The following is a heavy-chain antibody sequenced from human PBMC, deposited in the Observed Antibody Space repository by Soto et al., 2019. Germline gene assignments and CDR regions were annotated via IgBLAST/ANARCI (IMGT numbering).Heavy chain of an antibody. Sequence: GGSLRLSCAASGLTFSSYAMSWVRQAPGKGLEWVSGISGSGGSTYYADSVKGRFTISRDNSKNTLYLQMNSLRAEDTAVYYCAKGCLGGDCYSWIRYYFDYWGQGTRVTVSS. V-gene: IGHV3-23*01. J-gene: IGHJ4*02. CDR1: GLTFSSYA. D-gene: IGHD2-21*01. CDR2: ISGSGGST. CDR3: AKGCLGGDCYSWIRYYFDY.